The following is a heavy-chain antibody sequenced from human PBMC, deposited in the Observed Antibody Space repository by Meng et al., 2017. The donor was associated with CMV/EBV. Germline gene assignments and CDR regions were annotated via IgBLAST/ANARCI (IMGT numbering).Heavy chain of an antibody. CDR1: GFTFSSYE. J-gene: IGHJ3*02. V-gene: IGHV3-48*03. D-gene: IGHD3-16*01. Sequence: GESLKISCAASGFTFSSYEMNWVRQAPGKGLEWVSYISSSGSTIYYADSVKGRFTISRDNAKNSPYLQMNSLRAEDTAVYYCARSMILGAFDIWGQGTMVTVSS. CDR2: ISSSGSTI. CDR3: ARSMILGAFDI.